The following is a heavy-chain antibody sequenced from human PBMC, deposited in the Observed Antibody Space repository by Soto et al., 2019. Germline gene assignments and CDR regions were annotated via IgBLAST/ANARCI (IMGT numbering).Heavy chain of an antibody. CDR2: INHSGST. D-gene: IGHD3-10*01. V-gene: IGHV4-34*01. CDR3: ASKLWFGSNWFDP. Sequence: QVQLQQWGAGLLKPSETLSLTCGVYGGSFSGYYWSWIRQPPGKGLEWIGEINHSGSTNYNPSLKSRVTISVDTSNNQFSLKLSSVTAADPAVYYCASKLWFGSNWFDPWGQGTLVTVSS. CDR1: GGSFSGYY. J-gene: IGHJ5*02.